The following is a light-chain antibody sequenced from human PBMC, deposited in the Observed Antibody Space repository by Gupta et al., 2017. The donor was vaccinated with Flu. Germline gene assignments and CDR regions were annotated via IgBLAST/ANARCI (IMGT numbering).Light chain of an antibody. V-gene: IGKV1-39*01. Sequence: IQMTQSPASLSASVGDRVTITCRTSQNIRTFLNWYQQKPGKAPNLLIYTASSLHSGVPSRFSGSGSGTEFTLTISTLQPEDFVMYYCQQTDTTPVTFGQGTKVEIK. CDR2: TAS. CDR3: QQTDTTPVT. CDR1: QNIRTF. J-gene: IGKJ1*01.